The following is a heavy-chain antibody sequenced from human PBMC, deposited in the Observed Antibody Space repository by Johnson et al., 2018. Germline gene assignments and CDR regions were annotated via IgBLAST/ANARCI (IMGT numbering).Heavy chain of an antibody. CDR3: AGNTYGSYGNYYSLYMDV. D-gene: IGHD6-6*01. CDR1: GFTFDDYA. CDR2: INWNGDRT. Sequence: VQLVQSGGGVVRPGGSLRLSCAVSGFTFDDYAMSWVRQAPGKGLEWVSSINWNGDRTNYADSVEGRFTISRDNANNALFLQMDSLSAEDTALYNCAGNTYGSYGNYYSLYMDVWGKGTTVTVSS. J-gene: IGHJ6*03. V-gene: IGHV3-20*01.